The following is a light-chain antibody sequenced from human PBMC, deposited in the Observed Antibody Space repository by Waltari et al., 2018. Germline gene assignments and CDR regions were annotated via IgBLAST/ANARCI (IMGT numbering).Light chain of an antibody. CDR2: GAS. V-gene: IGKV3-20*01. CDR3: QQYGSSHT. J-gene: IGKJ2*01. Sequence: IVLTQSPGTLSLSPGERATLSCRASQSVRSSYLAWYQQKPGQAPRLLIYGASSRATGIPDRFSGSGSGTDFTLTISRLEPEDFAVYYCQQYGSSHTFGQGTKLEIK. CDR1: QSVRSSY.